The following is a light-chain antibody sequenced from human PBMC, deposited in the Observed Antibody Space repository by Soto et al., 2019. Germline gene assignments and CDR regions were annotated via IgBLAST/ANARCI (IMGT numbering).Light chain of an antibody. CDR3: QQYHKWPPYT. CDR2: GAS. Sequence: VMTQSPATLSVSPGERATLSCRASQSVDISLAWYQQKPGQTPRLLIYGASTRATGIPARFSGSGSGTEFTLTINSLQSEDFAVYYCQQYHKWPPYTFGQGTKVEIK. V-gene: IGKV3D-15*01. J-gene: IGKJ2*01. CDR1: QSVDIS.